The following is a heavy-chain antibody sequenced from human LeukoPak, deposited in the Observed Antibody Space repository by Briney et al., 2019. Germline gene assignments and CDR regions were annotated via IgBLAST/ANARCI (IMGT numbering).Heavy chain of an antibody. CDR3: ARATGRVVRGVTWRYFHY. J-gene: IGHJ4*02. CDR2: IIPMFGTA. Sequence: SVKVSCKASGGTFITYAIIWVRQPPGQGLEWMGLIIPMFGTANYAQKLQGRVTMTTDTSTSTAYMELRSLRSDDTAVYYCARATGRVVRGVTWRYFHYWGQGTLVTVSS. V-gene: IGHV1-69*05. D-gene: IGHD3-10*01. CDR1: GGTFITYA.